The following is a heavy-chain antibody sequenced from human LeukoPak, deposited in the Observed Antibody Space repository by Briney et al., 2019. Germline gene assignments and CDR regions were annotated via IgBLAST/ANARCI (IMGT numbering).Heavy chain of an antibody. V-gene: IGHV4-30-2*01. Sequence: SETLSLTCAVSGGSISSGGYSWSWIRQPPGKGLEWIGYIYHSGSTYYNPSLKSRVTISVDRSKNQFSLKLSSVTAADTAVYYCARAVAAARVDPWGQGTLVTVSS. CDR2: IYHSGST. D-gene: IGHD6-13*01. CDR3: ARAVAAARVDP. CDR1: GGSISSGGYS. J-gene: IGHJ5*02.